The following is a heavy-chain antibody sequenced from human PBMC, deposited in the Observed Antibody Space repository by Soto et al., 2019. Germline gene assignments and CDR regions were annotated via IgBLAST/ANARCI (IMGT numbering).Heavy chain of an antibody. CDR3: ARGSRPSLYCSGGSCSPYNWFDP. D-gene: IGHD2-15*01. V-gene: IGHV1-69*01. Sequence: KVSCKASGGTFSSYAISWVRQAPGQGLEWMGGIIPIFGTANYAQKFQGRVTITADESTSTAYMELSSLRSEDTAVYYCARGSRPSLYCSGGSCSPYNWFDPWGQGTLVTVSS. CDR1: GGTFSSYA. CDR2: IIPIFGTA. J-gene: IGHJ5*02.